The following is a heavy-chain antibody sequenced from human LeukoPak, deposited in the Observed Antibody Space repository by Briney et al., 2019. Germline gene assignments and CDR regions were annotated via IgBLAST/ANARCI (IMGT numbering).Heavy chain of an antibody. CDR2: IYYTGST. V-gene: IGHV4-59*12. D-gene: IGHD2-2*01. J-gene: IGHJ4*02. CDR3: RCGVPAGPIDY. CDR1: GGSLSSYY. Sequence: SETLSLTCTVSGGSLSSYYWTWIRQPPGKGLEWIGYIYYTGSTSYNPSLKSRVTISIDKSKNQFSLKVNSVTAADTAVYFCRCGVPAGPIDYWGQGTLVVVSS.